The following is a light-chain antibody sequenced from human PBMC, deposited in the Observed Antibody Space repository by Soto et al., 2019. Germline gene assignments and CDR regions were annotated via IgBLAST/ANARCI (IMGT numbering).Light chain of an antibody. CDR3: EQFNVWHRT. CDR1: QSVGSN. J-gene: IGKJ1*01. Sequence: TLSVSPGERATLSCRASQSVGSNLAWYQQKPGQAPRLLIYGASTRATDIPARFSGSGSGTEFALTINSLQSEDFAVYFCEQFNVWHRTFGQGTKVDIK. V-gene: IGKV3-15*01. CDR2: GAS.